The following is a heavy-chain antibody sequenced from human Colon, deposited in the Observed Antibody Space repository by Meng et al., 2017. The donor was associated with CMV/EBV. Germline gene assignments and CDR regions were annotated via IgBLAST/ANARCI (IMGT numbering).Heavy chain of an antibody. CDR3: ARETSGWSTGIDY. J-gene: IGHJ4*02. CDR1: GGSVNSGSDD. Sequence: SETLSLTCNVSGGSVNSGSDDWTWIRQPPGKGLEWIGYISYSGNTNYNPSLKSRLTIEIDTSRNQFSLKLTSVSAADTAMYYCARETSGWSTGIDYWGQGTLVTVSS. D-gene: IGHD6-19*01. V-gene: IGHV4-61*01. CDR2: ISYSGNT.